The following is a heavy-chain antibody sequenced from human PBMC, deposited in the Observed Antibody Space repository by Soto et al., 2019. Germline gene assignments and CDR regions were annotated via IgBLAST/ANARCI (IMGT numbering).Heavy chain of an antibody. V-gene: IGHV3-33*05. J-gene: IGHJ1*01. D-gene: IGHD3-16*01. CDR1: GFTFRSYV. Sequence: QVQLVESGGGVVQPGTSLRLSCVGSGFTFRSYVIHWVRQAPGKGLEWVALTSYDGSNKDYGDSVKGRFTISRDNSRNTVDLQMDSLSREDTALYDCARWGTTGGLDVWGQGTLVSVSS. CDR2: TSYDGSNK. CDR3: ARWGTTGGLDV.